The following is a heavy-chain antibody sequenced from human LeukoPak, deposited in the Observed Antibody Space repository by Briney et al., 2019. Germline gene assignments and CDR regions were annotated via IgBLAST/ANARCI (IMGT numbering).Heavy chain of an antibody. CDR3: ARFRSGFYYYGDNWFDP. D-gene: IGHD3-10*01. Sequence: ASVKVSCKASGYTFTSYGISWVRQAPGQGLEWMGWISAYNGNTNYAQKLQGRVTMTTDTSTSTAYMELRSLRSDDTAVYYCARFRSGFYYYGDNWFDPWGQGTLVTVSS. J-gene: IGHJ5*02. V-gene: IGHV1-18*01. CDR1: GYTFTSYG. CDR2: ISAYNGNT.